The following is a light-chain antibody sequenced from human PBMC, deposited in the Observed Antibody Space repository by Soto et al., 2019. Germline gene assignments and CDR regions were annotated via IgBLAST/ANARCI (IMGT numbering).Light chain of an antibody. V-gene: IGKV1-12*01. CDR2: AAS. J-gene: IGKJ4*01. CDR3: QQLNSYPLT. Sequence: DIQITQSPTSVCASVVDRVTITCRASQGISSWLAWYQQKAGKGPKLLIYAASSLQRGVPSRFSGSGSGTDFTLTITSLQPEDFATYYCQQLNSYPLTFGGGTKVDI. CDR1: QGISSW.